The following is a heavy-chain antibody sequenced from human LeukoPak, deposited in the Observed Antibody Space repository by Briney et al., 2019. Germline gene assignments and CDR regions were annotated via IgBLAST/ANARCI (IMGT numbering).Heavy chain of an antibody. CDR2: IRSKAYGGTT. Sequence: GGSLRLSCTASGFTFGDYAMSWFRQAPGKGLEWVGFIRSKAYGGTTEYAASVKGRSTISRDDSKSIAYLQMNSLKTEDTAVYYCTRDYYGSGSYPASFDYWGQGTLVTVSS. J-gene: IGHJ4*02. V-gene: IGHV3-49*03. CDR3: TRDYYGSGSYPASFDY. D-gene: IGHD3-10*01. CDR1: GFTFGDYA.